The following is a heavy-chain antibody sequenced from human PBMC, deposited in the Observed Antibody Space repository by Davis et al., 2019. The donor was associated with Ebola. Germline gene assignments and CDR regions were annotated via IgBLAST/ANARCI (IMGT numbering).Heavy chain of an antibody. V-gene: IGHV1-3*01. CDR3: ARDLSPPYGGNPDY. D-gene: IGHD4-23*01. CDR1: GYTFTSYA. Sequence: ASVKVSCKASGYTFTSYAMHWVRQAPGQRLEWMGWINAGNGNTKYSQKFQGRVTITRDTSASTAYMELSSLRSEDTAVYYCARDLSPPYGGNPDYWGQGTLVTVSS. CDR2: INAGNGNT. J-gene: IGHJ4*02.